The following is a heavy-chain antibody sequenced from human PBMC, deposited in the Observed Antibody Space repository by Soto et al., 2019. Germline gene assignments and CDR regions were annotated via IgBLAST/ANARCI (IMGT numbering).Heavy chain of an antibody. CDR3: ARSTSIGHYYYGMDV. D-gene: IGHD6-6*01. CDR1: GYTFTGYY. Sequence: ASVKVSCKASGYTFTGYYMHWVRQAPGQGLEWMGWINPNSGGTNNAQKFQGWVTMTRDTSISTAYMELSRLRSDDTAVYYCARSTSIGHYYYGMDVWGQGTTVTVSS. CDR2: INPNSGGT. V-gene: IGHV1-2*04. J-gene: IGHJ6*02.